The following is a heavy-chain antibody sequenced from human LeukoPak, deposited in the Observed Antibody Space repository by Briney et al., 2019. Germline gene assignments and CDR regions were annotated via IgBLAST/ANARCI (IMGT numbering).Heavy chain of an antibody. V-gene: IGHV3-30*18. CDR2: ISYDGSNK. CDR1: GFTFSSYG. J-gene: IGHJ4*02. CDR3: AKGSRRYSSSPLLY. Sequence: GGSLRLSCAASGFTFSSYGMHWVRQAPGKGLEWVAVISYDGSNKYYADSVKGRFTISRDNSKNTLYLQMNSLRAEDTAVYYCAKGSRRYSSSPLLYWGQGTLVTVSS. D-gene: IGHD6-13*01.